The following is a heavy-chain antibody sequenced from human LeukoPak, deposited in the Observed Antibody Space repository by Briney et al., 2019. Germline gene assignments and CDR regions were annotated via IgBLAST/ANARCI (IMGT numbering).Heavy chain of an antibody. CDR3: ARDLAGW. J-gene: IGHJ4*02. CDR2: ISWNSGSI. Sequence: PGGSLRLSCAASGFTFDDYAMHWVRQAPGKGLEWVSGISWNSGSIGYADSVKGRFTISRDNAKNSLYPQMNSLRAEDTALYYCARDLAGWWGQGTLVTVSS. D-gene: IGHD2-15*01. V-gene: IGHV3-9*01. CDR1: GFTFDDYA.